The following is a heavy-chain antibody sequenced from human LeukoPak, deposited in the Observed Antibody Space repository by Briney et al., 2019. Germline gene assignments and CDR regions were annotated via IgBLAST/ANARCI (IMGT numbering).Heavy chain of an antibody. CDR1: GYTFTSYD. D-gene: IGHD7-27*01. CDR3: ARDLGRDLTILDY. J-gene: IGHJ4*02. V-gene: IGHV7-4-1*02. Sequence: ASVKVSCKASGYTFTSYDINWVRQAPGQGLEWMGWINTYTGNPTYAQGFTGRFVFSLDTSVSTAYLQISSLKAEDTAVYYCARDLGRDLTILDYWGQGTLVTVSS. CDR2: INTYTGNP.